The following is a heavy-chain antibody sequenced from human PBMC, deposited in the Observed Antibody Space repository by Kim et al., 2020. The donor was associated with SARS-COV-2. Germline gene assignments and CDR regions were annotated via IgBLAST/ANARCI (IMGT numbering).Heavy chain of an antibody. CDR3: ARGNYHESLRLSDYYNG. V-gene: IGHV3-30-3*01. Sequence: GGSLRLSCAASGLSFDDSAMNWVRQAPGKGLEWLAVISYDGRNKDYADSVKGRFTISRDNSKRTLFVQMNSLRVEDTGVYYCARGNYHESLRLSDYYNG. CDR1: GLSFDDSA. D-gene: IGHD3-22*01. J-gene: IGHJ6*01. CDR2: ISYDGRNK.